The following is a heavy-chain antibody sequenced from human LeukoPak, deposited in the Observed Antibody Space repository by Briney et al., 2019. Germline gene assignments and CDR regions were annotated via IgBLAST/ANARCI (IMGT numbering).Heavy chain of an antibody. CDR1: GYSFSTYW. J-gene: IGHJ4*02. D-gene: IGHD6-19*01. Sequence: GESLKISCKGSGYSFSTYWIGWVRQMPGKGLGWMGIIYPGDSDTRYSPSFQGQVTISADKSISTAYLQWSSLKASDTAMYYCAMSIREQWLGGYDYWGQGTLVTVSS. CDR2: IYPGDSDT. V-gene: IGHV5-51*01. CDR3: AMSIREQWLGGYDY.